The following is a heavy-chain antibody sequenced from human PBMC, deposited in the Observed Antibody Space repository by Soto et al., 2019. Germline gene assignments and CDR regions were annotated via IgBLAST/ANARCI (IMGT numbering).Heavy chain of an antibody. Sequence: SETLSLTCTVSGCSISSYYWSWIRQPPGKGLEWIGYIYYSGSTNYNPSLKSRVTISVDTSKNQFSLKLSSVTAADTAVYYCARLYSNYVRYFDYWGQGTLVTVS. D-gene: IGHD4-4*01. CDR2: IYYSGST. CDR3: ARLYSNYVRYFDY. J-gene: IGHJ4*02. CDR1: GCSISSYY. V-gene: IGHV4-59*08.